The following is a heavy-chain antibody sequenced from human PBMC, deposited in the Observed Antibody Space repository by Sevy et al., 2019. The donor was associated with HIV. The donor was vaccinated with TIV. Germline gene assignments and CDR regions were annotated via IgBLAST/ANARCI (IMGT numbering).Heavy chain of an antibody. CDR2: ITRNSYEAYGGTT. J-gene: IGHJ4*02. Sequence: GGSLRLSCTTSGFTFDDYAMSWFRQAPGKGLEWVAFITRNSYEAYGGTTDYAASVKGRFIISRDDSKTIAYRQMNSLKTEDTAVYYCTRGLATADTPEYYFDYWGQGILVTVSS. V-gene: IGHV3-49*03. CDR1: GFTFDDYA. CDR3: TRGLATADTPEYYFDY. D-gene: IGHD5-12*01.